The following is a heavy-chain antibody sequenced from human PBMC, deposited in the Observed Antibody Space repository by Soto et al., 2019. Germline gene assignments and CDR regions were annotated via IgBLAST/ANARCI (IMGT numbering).Heavy chain of an antibody. D-gene: IGHD3-3*01. J-gene: IGHJ4*02. CDR2: INWNGGST. CDR3: ARDWPSYDFWSGYPFFDY. Sequence: GGSLRLSCAASGFTFDDYGMSWVRQAPGKGLEWVSGINWNGGSTGYADSVKGRFTISRDNAKNSLYLQMNSLRAEDTALYYCARDWPSYDFWSGYPFFDYWGQGTLVTVSS. CDR1: GFTFDDYG. V-gene: IGHV3-20*04.